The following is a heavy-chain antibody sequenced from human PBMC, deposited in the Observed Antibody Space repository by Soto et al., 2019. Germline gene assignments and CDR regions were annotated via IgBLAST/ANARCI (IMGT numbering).Heavy chain of an antibody. J-gene: IGHJ6*02. V-gene: IGHV2-26*01. CDR1: GFSPSNARMG. CDR2: IFSNDEK. Sequence: NPSETLSLTCTVSGFSPSNARMGVSWIRQPPGKALEWLAHIFSNDEKSYSTSLKSRLTISKDTSKSQVVLTMTNMDPVDTATYYCARIRLWQLWLQLVYYGMDVWGQGTTVTVSS. CDR3: ARIRLWQLWLQLVYYGMDV. D-gene: IGHD5-18*01.